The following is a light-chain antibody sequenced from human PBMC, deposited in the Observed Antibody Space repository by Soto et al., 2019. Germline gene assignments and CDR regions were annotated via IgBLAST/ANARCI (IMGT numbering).Light chain of an antibody. CDR3: QVWDSSTDHRI. CDR2: DDA. Sequence: SYELTQSPSVSVAPGQTARISCGGDRIGNKGVHWYQHRPGQAPILIVYDDADRPSGIPERFSGSNSGNTATLTIRWVEAGDEADYYCQVWDSSTDHRIFGGGTKLTVL. V-gene: IGLV3-21*02. CDR1: RIGNKG. J-gene: IGLJ2*01.